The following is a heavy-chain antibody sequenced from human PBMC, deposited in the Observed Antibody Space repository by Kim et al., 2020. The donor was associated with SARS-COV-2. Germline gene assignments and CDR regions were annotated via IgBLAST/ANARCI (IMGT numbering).Heavy chain of an antibody. CDR1: GYSFTSYW. CDR2: IYPGDSAT. V-gene: IGHV5-51*01. J-gene: IGHJ5*02. CDR3: ARQYYYDSSGYYNWFDP. Sequence: GESLKISCKGSGYSFTSYWIGWVRQMPGKGLEWMGIIYPGDSATRYSPSFQGQVTISADKSISTAYLQWSSLKASDTAMYYCARQYYYDSSGYYNWFDPWGQGTLVTVSS. D-gene: IGHD3-22*01.